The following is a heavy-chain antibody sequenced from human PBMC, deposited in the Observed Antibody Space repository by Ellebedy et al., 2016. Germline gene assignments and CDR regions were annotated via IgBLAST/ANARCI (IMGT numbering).Heavy chain of an antibody. CDR1: GITLSNWP. V-gene: IGHV3-30-3*01. D-gene: IGHD3-22*01. CDR2: LGSDLAV. CDR3: AREGDSSGHAGDFDH. J-gene: IGHJ4*02. Sequence: GESLKISXTASGITLSNWPMHWVRQAPGKGLEWVAVLGSDLAVNYADSVRGRFTVSRDNSRNTMYLQMNTLRIEDTAFYYCAREGDSSGHAGDFDHWGQGTLVTVSS.